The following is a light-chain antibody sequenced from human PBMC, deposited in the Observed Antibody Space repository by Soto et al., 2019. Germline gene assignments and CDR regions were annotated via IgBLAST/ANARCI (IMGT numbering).Light chain of an antibody. CDR2: GAS. V-gene: IGKV3-20*01. CDR3: QQYGRSPPFT. J-gene: IGKJ2*01. Sequence: EIVLTQSPGTLSLSPGERATLSCRASQSISSSYIAWYQQNTGQAPRILIHGASNRATGIPDRFSGSWSGTDFTLTISRLAPEDCAVYFCQQYGRSPPFTFGKGTKVEIK. CDR1: QSISSSY.